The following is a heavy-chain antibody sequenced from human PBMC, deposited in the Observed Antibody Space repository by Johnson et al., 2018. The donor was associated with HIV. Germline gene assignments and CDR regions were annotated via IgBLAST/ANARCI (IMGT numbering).Heavy chain of an antibody. J-gene: IGHJ3*02. V-gene: IGHV3-11*04. Sequence: VQLVEYGGGVVQPGRSLRLSCAASRFTFSDYYMSWIRQAPGKGLEWVSYISSSGSSIYYADSVKGRFTISRDNAKKSLYLQMNSLRGEDTAVYYCASPGFGEGVPDAFDIWGQGTMVTVSS. CDR3: ASPGFGEGVPDAFDI. D-gene: IGHD3-10*01. CDR1: RFTFSDYY. CDR2: ISSSGSSI.